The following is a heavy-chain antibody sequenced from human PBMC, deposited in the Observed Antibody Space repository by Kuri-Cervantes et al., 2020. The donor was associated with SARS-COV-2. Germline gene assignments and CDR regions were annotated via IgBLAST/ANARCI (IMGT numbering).Heavy chain of an antibody. D-gene: IGHD3-22*01. CDR3: ARDNYYDSSGYWGRGYYYYGMDV. Sequence: SVKVSCKASGGTFSSYAISWVRQAPGQGLEWMGRIIPILGIANYAQKFQGRVTTTADKSTSTAYMELSSLRSEDTAVYYCARDNYYDSSGYWGRGYYYYGMDVWGQGTSVTVSS. CDR2: IIPILGIA. V-gene: IGHV1-69*04. J-gene: IGHJ6*02. CDR1: GGTFSSYA.